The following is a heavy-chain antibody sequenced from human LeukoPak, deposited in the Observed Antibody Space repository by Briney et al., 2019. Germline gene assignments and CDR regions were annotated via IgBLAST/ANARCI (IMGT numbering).Heavy chain of an antibody. J-gene: IGHJ4*02. Sequence: LTGGSLRISCTASGFTYRDYWMTWVRQAPGKGLEWVANIDGVGTDEGYAGSVKGRFTISRDNAKNSLFLQMNSLRADDFAVYSWASNVGYNRLDYWGQGTLVTVPS. CDR3: ASNVGYNRLDY. CDR1: GFTYRDYW. V-gene: IGHV3-7*01. D-gene: IGHD5-18*01. CDR2: IDGVGTDE.